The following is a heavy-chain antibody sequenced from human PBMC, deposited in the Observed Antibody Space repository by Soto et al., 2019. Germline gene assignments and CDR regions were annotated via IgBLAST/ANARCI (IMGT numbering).Heavy chain of an antibody. CDR1: GYNFNTYG. Sequence: QVQLVQSGAEVRRPGASVRISCKTSGYNFNTYGIIWVRQAPGQGLEWMGWVSGYNGYTKYAESLEDRVTLSTDTSTSTAYLELRSLRSGDTALYFCVRDRDYSHTDADIDYWGQGTLVTVSS. V-gene: IGHV1-18*01. CDR2: VSGYNGYT. J-gene: IGHJ4*02. D-gene: IGHD3-16*01. CDR3: VRDRDYSHTDADIDY.